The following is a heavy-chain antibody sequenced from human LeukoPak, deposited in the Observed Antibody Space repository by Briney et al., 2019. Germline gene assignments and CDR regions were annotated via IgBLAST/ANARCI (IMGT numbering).Heavy chain of an antibody. Sequence: GGSLRLSCAVSGFTVSSNYMNWVRQAPGKGLEWVSVIYSGGSTNYADSVKGRFTISRDNSKNTLYLQMNSLRAEDTAVYYCARSGNYYNAFDYWGQGTLVTVSS. CDR2: IYSGGST. CDR3: ARSGNYYNAFDY. J-gene: IGHJ4*02. CDR1: GFTVSSNY. D-gene: IGHD3-10*01. V-gene: IGHV3-53*01.